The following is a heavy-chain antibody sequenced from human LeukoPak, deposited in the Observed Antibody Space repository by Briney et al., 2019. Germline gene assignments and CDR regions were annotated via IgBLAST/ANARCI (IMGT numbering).Heavy chain of an antibody. CDR2: IYDSGST. CDR3: ARRPYSSSSIGY. J-gene: IGHJ4*02. Sequence: SETLSLTCTVSGGSISSGNYYWSWMRQPPGKVLEWIGNIYDSGSTYYNPSLKSRVTISVDTSKNQFSLKLSSVTAADTAVYYCARRPYSSSSIGYWGQGTLVTVSS. CDR1: GGSISSGNYY. D-gene: IGHD6-6*01. V-gene: IGHV4-31*03.